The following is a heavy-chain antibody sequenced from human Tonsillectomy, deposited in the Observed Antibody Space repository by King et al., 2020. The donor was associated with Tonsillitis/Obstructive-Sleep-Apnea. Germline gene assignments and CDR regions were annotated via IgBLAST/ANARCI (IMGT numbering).Heavy chain of an antibody. D-gene: IGHD3-16*02. CDR1: GESFSGYY. Sequence: QVKLQQWGAGLLKPSETLSLTCAVYGESFSGYYWNWIRQPPGKGLEWIGEINHSGSTNYNPSLKSRVTISVDTSKNQFSLKLSSVTAADTAVYYCARARSSGDYIWGSYRILDYWGQGTLVTVSS. J-gene: IGHJ4*02. CDR3: ARARSSGDYIWGSYRILDY. V-gene: IGHV4-34*01. CDR2: INHSGST.